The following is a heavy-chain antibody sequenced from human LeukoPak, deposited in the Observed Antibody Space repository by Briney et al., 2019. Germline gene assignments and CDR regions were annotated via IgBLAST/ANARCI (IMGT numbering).Heavy chain of an antibody. CDR2: IYPGDSDT. Sequence: GESLKISCKGSGYSFTSYWIGWVRQMPGKGLEWMGIIYPGDSDTRYSPSFQGQVTISADKSISTAYLQWSSLKASDTAMYYCARLLQKSSSWYHYKKNWFDPWGQGTLVTVSS. V-gene: IGHV5-51*01. D-gene: IGHD6-13*01. CDR1: GYSFTSYW. J-gene: IGHJ5*02. CDR3: ARLLQKSSSWYHYKKNWFDP.